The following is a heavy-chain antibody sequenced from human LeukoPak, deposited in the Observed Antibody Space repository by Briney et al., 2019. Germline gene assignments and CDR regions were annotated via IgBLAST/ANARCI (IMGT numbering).Heavy chain of an antibody. D-gene: IGHD2-2*01. V-gene: IGHV1-69*13. J-gene: IGHJ6*04. CDR2: IIPIFGTA. CDR3: ARNAVPDRPFSGMDV. CDR1: GGIFSSYA. Sequence: SVKVSCKASGGIFSSYAISWVRQAPGQGLEWMGGIIPIFGTANYAQKFQGRVTITADESTSTAYMELSSLRSEDTAVYYCARNAVPDRPFSGMDVWGKGTTVTVSS.